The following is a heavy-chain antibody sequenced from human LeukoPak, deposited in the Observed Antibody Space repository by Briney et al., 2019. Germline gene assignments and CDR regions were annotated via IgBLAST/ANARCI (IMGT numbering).Heavy chain of an antibody. V-gene: IGHV4-39*01. CDR3: ARHTITIFAVVILDFDY. CDR1: GGSISSSSHC. D-gene: IGHD3-3*01. CDR2: ICYSGST. Sequence: SETLSLTCTVSGGSISSSSHCWGWIRQPPGKGLEWIGSICYSGSTYYNPSLKSRVTISVDTSENQFSLKLSSVTAADTAIFYCARHTITIFAVVILDFDYWGQGTLVTVSS. J-gene: IGHJ4*02.